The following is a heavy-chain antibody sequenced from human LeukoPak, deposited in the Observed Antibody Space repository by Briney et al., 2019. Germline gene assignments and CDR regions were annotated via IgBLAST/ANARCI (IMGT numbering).Heavy chain of an antibody. V-gene: IGHV3-21*01. CDR2: ISSSSTYT. D-gene: IGHD3-16*02. Sequence: GGSLRLSCAASGFTFASETMNWVRQAPGKGLEWVSSISSSSTYTYYADSVRGRFTISRDNAKNLIFLQMNSLRVEDTALYYCARGTQDDYVWGSYRHSWFDPWGQGILVTVSS. J-gene: IGHJ5*02. CDR3: ARGTQDDYVWGSYRHSWFDP. CDR1: GFTFASET.